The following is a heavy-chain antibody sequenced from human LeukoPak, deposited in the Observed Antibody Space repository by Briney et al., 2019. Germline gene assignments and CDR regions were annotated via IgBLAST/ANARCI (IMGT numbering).Heavy chain of an antibody. J-gene: IGHJ5*02. CDR1: GXXXXSYY. V-gene: IGHV4-59*01. CDR2: IYYSGST. Sequence: SGXXXXSYYWSWIRQPPGKGLEGIGYIYYSGSTNYNPSLKSRVTISVDTSKSQFSLKLSSVTAADTAVYYCARAFFYCSSTSCYTGWFDPWGQGTLVTVSS. CDR3: ARAFFYCSSTSCYTGWFDP. D-gene: IGHD2-2*02.